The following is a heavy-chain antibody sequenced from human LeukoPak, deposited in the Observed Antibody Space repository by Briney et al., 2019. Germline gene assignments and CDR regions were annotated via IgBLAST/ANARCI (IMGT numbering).Heavy chain of an antibody. Sequence: SETLSLTCTVSGGSISSYYWSWIRRPPGKGLEWIGYIYYTGSTNYNPSLKSRVTISVDTSKNQFSLKLSSVTAADTAVYYCARALGYSSSWFFLQHWGQGTLVTVSS. D-gene: IGHD6-13*01. CDR3: ARALGYSSSWFFLQH. CDR1: GGSISSYY. CDR2: IYYTGST. V-gene: IGHV4-59*01. J-gene: IGHJ1*01.